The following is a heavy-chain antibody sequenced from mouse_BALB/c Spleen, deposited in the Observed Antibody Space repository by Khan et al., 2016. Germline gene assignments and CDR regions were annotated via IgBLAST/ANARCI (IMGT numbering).Heavy chain of an antibody. CDR2: IHYSGST. Sequence: EVQLQESGPDLVKPSQSLSLTCTVTGYSITSGYGWHWIRQFPGNKLEWMGYIHYSGSTNYNPSLKSRISITRDTSKNQFFLQLNSVTTEDTATYYCARGGDGYYRAWFAYWGQGTLVTVSA. D-gene: IGHD2-3*01. V-gene: IGHV3-1*02. CDR1: GYSITSGYG. CDR3: ARGGDGYYRAWFAY. J-gene: IGHJ3*01.